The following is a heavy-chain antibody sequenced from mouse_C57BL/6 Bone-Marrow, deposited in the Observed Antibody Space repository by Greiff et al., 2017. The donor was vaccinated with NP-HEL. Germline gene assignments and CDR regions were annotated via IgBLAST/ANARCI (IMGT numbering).Heavy chain of an antibody. V-gene: IGHV1-15*01. D-gene: IGHD1-1*01. Sequence: VKLQQSGAELVRPGASVTLSCKASGYTFTDYEMHWVKQTPVHGLEWIGAIDPETGGTDYNQKFKGKAILTADKSSSTAYMELRSLTSEDSAVYYCTRDTTVVATEAMDYWGQGTSVTVSS. CDR3: TRDTTVVATEAMDY. CDR2: IDPETGGT. CDR1: GYTFTDYE. J-gene: IGHJ4*01.